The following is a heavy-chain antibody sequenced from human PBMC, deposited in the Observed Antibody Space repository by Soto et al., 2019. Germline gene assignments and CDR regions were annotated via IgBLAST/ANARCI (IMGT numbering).Heavy chain of an antibody. CDR2: RYYSEST. V-gene: IGHV4-31*03. J-gene: IGHJ4*02. D-gene: IGHD2-15*01. Sequence: SETLSLTCTVSGGSITTGGYYWSWIRQLPGKGLEWIGHRYYSESTYYNPSLKSRVSISLDTSKSQFSLKLSFVTAADTAMYYCARTKCSGGSCYSWSLDYWGQGTPVTVSS. CDR3: ARTKCSGGSCYSWSLDY. CDR1: GGSITTGGYY.